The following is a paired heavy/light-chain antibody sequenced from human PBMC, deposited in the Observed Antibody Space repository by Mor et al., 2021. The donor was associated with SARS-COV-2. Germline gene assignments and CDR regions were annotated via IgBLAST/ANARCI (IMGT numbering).Light chain of an antibody. Sequence: QSVLTQPPSASGTPGQRVTISCSGSSSNIGSNTVNWYQQLPGTAPKLLIYGYNQRPSGVPDRFSGSQSGTSASLAISGLQSEDEADYYCAAWDDRLIGRVFGGGTKLTVL. CDR2: GYN. J-gene: IGLJ3*02. CDR1: SSNIGSNT. CDR3: AAWDDRLIGRV. V-gene: IGLV1-44*01.
Heavy chain of an antibody. D-gene: IGHD2-2*01. V-gene: IGHV4-30-4*01. Sequence: QVQLQESGPGLVKPSQTLSLTCSVSGGSVDSGDYYWSWIRQAPGKGLEWIGYIYSSGTTFYNPSLKSRVSISLDMSKNQFSLKLSSVIAADTAVYYCVRVPNVVVLPVAVDYWGQGTLVTVSS. CDR1: GGSVDSGDYY. CDR2: IYSSGTT. J-gene: IGHJ4*02. CDR3: VRVPNVVVLPVAVDY.